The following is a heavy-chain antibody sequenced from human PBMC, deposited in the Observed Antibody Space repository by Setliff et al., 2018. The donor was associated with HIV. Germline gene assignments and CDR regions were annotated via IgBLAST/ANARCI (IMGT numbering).Heavy chain of an antibody. CDR3: ARAQALLRVYYMDV. CDR2: INTNTENP. Sequence: ASVKVSCKASGYTFTKYGISWVRQAPGQGLEWLGWINTNTENPTYAQGFTGRFAFSLDTSVSAAFLQISSLKAEDTAVYYCARAQALLRVYYMDVWGKGTTVTAP. V-gene: IGHV7-4-1*02. J-gene: IGHJ6*03. CDR1: GYTFTKYG. D-gene: IGHD3-3*01.